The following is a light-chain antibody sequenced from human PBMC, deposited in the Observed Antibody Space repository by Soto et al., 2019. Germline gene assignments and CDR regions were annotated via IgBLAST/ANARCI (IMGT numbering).Light chain of an antibody. J-gene: IGLJ1*01. V-gene: IGLV2-14*01. Sequence: QPASVSGSPGQSITISCTGTSSDVGGYNYVSWYQQHPGKAPKLMIYEVSNRPSGVSNRFSGSKSGNTASLTISGFQAEDEADYYCSSYTSSSTLYVFGTGTKLTVL. CDR1: SSDVGGYNY. CDR2: EVS. CDR3: SSYTSSSTLYV.